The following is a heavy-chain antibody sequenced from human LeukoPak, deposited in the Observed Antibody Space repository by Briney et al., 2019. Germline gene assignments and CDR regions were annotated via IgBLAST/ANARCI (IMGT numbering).Heavy chain of an antibody. CDR3: APYYYDSSGYYSFGY. CDR1: GFTFSSYS. J-gene: IGHJ4*02. V-gene: IGHV3-48*04. Sequence: TGGSLRLSCAASGFTFSSYSMNWVRQAPGKGLEWVSYISSSSSTIYYADSVKGRFTISRDNAKNSLYLQMNSLRAEDTAVYYCAPYYYDSSGYYSFGYWGQGTLVTVSS. CDR2: ISSSSSTI. D-gene: IGHD3-22*01.